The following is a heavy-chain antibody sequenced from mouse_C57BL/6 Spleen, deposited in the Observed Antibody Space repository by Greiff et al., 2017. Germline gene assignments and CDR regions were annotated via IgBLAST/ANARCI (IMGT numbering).Heavy chain of an antibody. Sequence: EVKLQESGGGLVKPGGSLKLSCAASGFTFSDYGMHWVRQAPEKGLEWVAYISSGSSTIYYADTVKGRFTISRDNAKNTLFLQMTSLRSEDTAMYYCARTTVSSMDYWGQGTSVTVSS. V-gene: IGHV5-17*01. CDR2: ISSGSSTI. CDR1: GFTFSDYG. J-gene: IGHJ4*01. D-gene: IGHD1-1*01. CDR3: ARTTVSSMDY.